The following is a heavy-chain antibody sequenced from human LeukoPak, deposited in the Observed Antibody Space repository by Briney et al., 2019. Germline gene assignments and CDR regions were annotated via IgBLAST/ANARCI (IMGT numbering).Heavy chain of an antibody. D-gene: IGHD1-26*01. Sequence: GGSLRLSCAASGFSFSSFSISWVRQAPGTGLEWVSGISASGGLTYYADSVKGRFAISRDNSKNTLYLQVNSLRAEDTAVYYCAKDYSGSSPWWFDPWGQGTLVTVSS. J-gene: IGHJ5*02. CDR3: AKDYSGSSPWWFDP. CDR2: ISASGGLT. CDR1: GFSFSSFS. V-gene: IGHV3-23*01.